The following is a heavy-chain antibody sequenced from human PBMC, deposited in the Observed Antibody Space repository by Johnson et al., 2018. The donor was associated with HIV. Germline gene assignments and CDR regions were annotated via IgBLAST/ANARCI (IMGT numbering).Heavy chain of an antibody. CDR1: GFTVSTKY. J-gene: IGHJ3*01. D-gene: IGHD6-13*01. Sequence: VQLVESGGGLIQPGGSLRLSCAVSGFTVSTKYMTWVRQAPGKGLEWVSVIYSGGSTYYTDSVKGRFTISRDNSKNTLYLQMNSLRAEDTAVYYCARETRSAAAGHGAFDVWGQGTKVTVSS. CDR3: ARETRSAAAGHGAFDV. V-gene: IGHV3-53*01. CDR2: IYSGGST.